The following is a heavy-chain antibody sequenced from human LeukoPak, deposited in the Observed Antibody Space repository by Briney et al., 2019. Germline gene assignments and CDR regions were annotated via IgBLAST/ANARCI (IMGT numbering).Heavy chain of an antibody. CDR3: ARREYSSDWLDY. CDR2: IYYSGST. Sequence: SETLSLTCTVSGGSISSYYWSWIRQPPGKGLEWIGYIYYSGSTNYNPSLKSRVTISVDTSKNQFSLKLSSVTAADTAVYYCARREYSSDWLDYWGQGTLVTVSS. J-gene: IGHJ4*02. V-gene: IGHV4-59*01. D-gene: IGHD6-19*01. CDR1: GGSISSYY.